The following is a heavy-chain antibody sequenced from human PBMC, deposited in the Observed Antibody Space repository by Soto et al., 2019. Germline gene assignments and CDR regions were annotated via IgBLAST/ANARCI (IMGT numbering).Heavy chain of an antibody. Sequence: GGSLGLSCAASGVTFRSYAMYWVRQAPGKGLEWVAVISYDGSNKYYADSVKGRFTISRDNSKNTLYLQMNSLRAEDTAVYYCARDRVFDYWGQGTLVPVSS. V-gene: IGHV3-30-3*01. D-gene: IGHD3-10*01. CDR3: ARDRVFDY. J-gene: IGHJ4*02. CDR1: GVTFRSYA. CDR2: ISYDGSNK.